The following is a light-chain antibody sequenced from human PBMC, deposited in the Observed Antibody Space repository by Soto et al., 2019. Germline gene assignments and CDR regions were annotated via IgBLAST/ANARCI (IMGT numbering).Light chain of an antibody. Sequence: AIQLTQSPSSLSASVGDRVTITCRASQDIAIYLAWYQQKPGEAPKLLIYAASTLYGGVPSRFSGSGSGTDFALTITSLQAEDSATYYCLQDINYPWTFGQGTKV. V-gene: IGKV1-6*01. J-gene: IGKJ1*01. CDR1: QDIAIY. CDR3: LQDINYPWT. CDR2: AAS.